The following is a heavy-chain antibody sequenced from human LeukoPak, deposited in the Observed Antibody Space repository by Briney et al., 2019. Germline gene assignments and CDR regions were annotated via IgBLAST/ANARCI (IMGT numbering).Heavy chain of an antibody. V-gene: IGHV1-2*02. D-gene: IGHD1-14*01. CDR2: INPNSGGT. J-gene: IGHJ4*02. CDR1: GYTFTGNY. Sequence: GASVTVSCKASGYTFTGNYMHWVRQAPGQGLEWMGWINPNSGGTKYEQKFQGRVTMTSDTSISTAYMELSRLRSDDTAVYYCARPIGPGLGIQIDDWGQGTLVTVSS. CDR3: ARPIGPGLGIQIDD.